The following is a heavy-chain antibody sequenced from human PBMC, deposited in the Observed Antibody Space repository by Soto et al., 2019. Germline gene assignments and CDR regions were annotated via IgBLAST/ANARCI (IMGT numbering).Heavy chain of an antibody. D-gene: IGHD5-18*01. V-gene: IGHV3-30*18. CDR3: AKTTPSGYSYGLHDY. J-gene: IGHJ4*02. CDR1: GFTFSSYG. CDR2: ISYDGSNK. Sequence: GGSLRLSCAASGFTFSSYGMHWVRQAPGKGLEWVAVISYDGSNKYYADSVKGRFTISRDNSKNTLYLQMNSLRAEDTAVYYCAKTTPSGYSYGLHDYWGQGTLVTVSS.